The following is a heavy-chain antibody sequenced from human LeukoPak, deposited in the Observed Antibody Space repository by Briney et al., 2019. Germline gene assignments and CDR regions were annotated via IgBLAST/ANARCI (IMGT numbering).Heavy chain of an antibody. CDR2: IYTSGST. CDR1: GGSISSYY. CDR3: ASGGSSGYFYAY. J-gene: IGHJ4*02. V-gene: IGHV4-4*07. Sequence: SETLSLTCTVSGGSISSYYWSWIRQPPGKGLEWIGRIYTSGSTNYNPSPKSRVTMSVDTSKNQFSLKLSSVTAADTAVYYCASGGSSGYFYAYWGQGTLVTVSS. D-gene: IGHD3-22*01.